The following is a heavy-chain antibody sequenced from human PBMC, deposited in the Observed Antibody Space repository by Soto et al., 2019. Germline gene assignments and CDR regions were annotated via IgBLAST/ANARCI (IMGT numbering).Heavy chain of an antibody. CDR2: ISWNSASM. CDR1: GFTFDDYA. Sequence: GGSLRLSCAASGFTFDDYAMHWVRQAPGKGLEWVSGISWNSASMDYADSVKDRFGISRDNAENSPYLQMDIPKIEDTAFYYRARWFRDSYYGLDFWGQGTLVTVPQ. V-gene: IGHV3-9*01. CDR3: ARWFRDSYYGLDF. D-gene: IGHD1-26*01. J-gene: IGHJ4*02.